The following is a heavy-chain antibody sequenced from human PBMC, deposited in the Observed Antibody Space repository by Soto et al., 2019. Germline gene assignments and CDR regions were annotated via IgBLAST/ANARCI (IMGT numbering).Heavy chain of an antibody. Sequence: SETLSLTCTVSGGSISSYYWSWIRQPPGKGLEWIGYIYYSGSTNYNPSLKSRVTISVDTSKNQFSLKLSSVTAADTAVYYCARKGLYCSGGSCYEYYDYWGQGTLVTV. V-gene: IGHV4-59*01. CDR3: ARKGLYCSGGSCYEYYDY. CDR2: IYYSGST. CDR1: GGSISSYY. D-gene: IGHD2-15*01. J-gene: IGHJ4*02.